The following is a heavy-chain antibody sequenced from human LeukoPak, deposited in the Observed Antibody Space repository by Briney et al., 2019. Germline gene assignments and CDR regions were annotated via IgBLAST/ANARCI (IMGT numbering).Heavy chain of an antibody. J-gene: IGHJ4*02. V-gene: IGHV1-2*02. CDR2: INPNSGGT. D-gene: IGHD3-22*01. CDR3: ARDRPPYDSSGYPSDY. CDR1: GYTFTGYY. Sequence: ASVKVSCKASGYTFTGYYMHWVRQAPGQELEWMGWINPNSGGTNYAQKFQGRVTMTRDTSISTAYMELSRLRSDDTAVYYCARDRPPYDSSGYPSDYWGQGTLVTVSS.